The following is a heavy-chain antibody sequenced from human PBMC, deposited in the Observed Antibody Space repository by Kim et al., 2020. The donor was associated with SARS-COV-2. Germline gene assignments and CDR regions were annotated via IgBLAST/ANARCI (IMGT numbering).Heavy chain of an antibody. Sequence: SETLSLTCTVSGGSLSSSSYYWGWIRQPPGKGLEWIGTTYYSGNTYYNPSLKSRVTISVDTSKNQISLKLGSVTAADTAVYYCARQQSYISVCYVDYYY. D-gene: IGHD6-19*01. CDR2: TYYSGNT. CDR3: ARQQSYISVCYVDYYY. CDR1: GGSLSSSSYY. J-gene: IGHJ4*01. V-gene: IGHV4-39*01.